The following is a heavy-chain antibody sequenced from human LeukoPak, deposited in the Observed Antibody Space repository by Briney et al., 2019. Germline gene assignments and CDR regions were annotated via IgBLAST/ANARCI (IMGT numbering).Heavy chain of an antibody. CDR3: ARGLYSSLFDP. CDR2: ISSSSSTI. D-gene: IGHD6-13*01. Sequence: GGSLRLSCAASGFTFSSYSMNWVRQAPGKGLEWVSYISSSSSTIYYADSVKGRFTISRDNAKNSLYLQMNSLRAEDTAVYYCARGLYSSLFDPWGQGTLVTVSS. V-gene: IGHV3-48*01. J-gene: IGHJ5*02. CDR1: GFTFSSYS.